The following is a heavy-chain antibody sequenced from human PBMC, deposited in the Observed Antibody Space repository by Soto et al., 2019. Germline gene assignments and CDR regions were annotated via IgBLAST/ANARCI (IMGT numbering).Heavy chain of an antibody. Sequence: EVHLVESGGGLVQPGGSLRLSCAASGFTFSSYWMHWVRQAPGRGLVWVSRITNDGTNTKYADSVKGRFTISRDNAKNTLFLQMNSLRVEDTAVYYCAKDLGQRGQGTLVTVSS. CDR1: GFTFSSYW. CDR2: ITNDGTNT. CDR3: AKDLGQ. V-gene: IGHV3-74*03. J-gene: IGHJ4*02.